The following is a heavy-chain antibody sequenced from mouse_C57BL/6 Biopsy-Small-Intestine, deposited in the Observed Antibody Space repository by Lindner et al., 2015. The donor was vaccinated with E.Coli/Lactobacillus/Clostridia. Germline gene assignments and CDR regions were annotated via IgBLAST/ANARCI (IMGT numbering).Heavy chain of an antibody. V-gene: IGHV5-17*01. CDR3: AREDY. J-gene: IGHJ4*01. CDR2: ISSDSSTI. Sequence: VQLQESGGGLVKPGGSLKLSCAASGLTFSDYGIHWVRQAPEKGLEWVAYISSDSSTIHYADTVKGRFTISRDNAKNTLFLQMTSLRSEDTAMYYCAREDYWGQGTSVTVSS. CDR1: GLTFSDYG.